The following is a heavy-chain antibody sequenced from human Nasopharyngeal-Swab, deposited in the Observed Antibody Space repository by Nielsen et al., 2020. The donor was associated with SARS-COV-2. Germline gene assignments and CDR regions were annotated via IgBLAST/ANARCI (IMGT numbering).Heavy chain of an antibody. Sequence: SETLSLTCTVSGGSISSYYWSWIRQPPGKGLEWIGYIYYSGSTNYKPSLKSRVTISVDTSKNQFSLKLSSVTAADTAVYYCARQDYVRAFDIWGQGTMVTVSS. CDR3: ARQDYVRAFDI. CDR2: IYYSGST. D-gene: IGHD3-10*02. J-gene: IGHJ3*02. CDR1: GGSISSYY. V-gene: IGHV4-59*08.